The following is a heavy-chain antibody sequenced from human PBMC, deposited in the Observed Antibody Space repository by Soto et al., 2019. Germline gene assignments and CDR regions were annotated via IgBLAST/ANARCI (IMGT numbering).Heavy chain of an antibody. D-gene: IGHD6-6*01. CDR1: GGSFSGYY. CDR2: INHSGST. J-gene: IGHJ5*02. V-gene: IGHV4-34*01. CDR3: ARAMGYSSSSPAFGKNNWFDP. Sequence: SETLSLTCAVYGGSFSGYYWSWIRQPPGKGLEWIGEINHSGSTNYNPSLKSRVTISVDTSKNQFSLKLSSVTAADTAVYYCARAMGYSSSSPAFGKNNWFDPWGQGTLVTVSS.